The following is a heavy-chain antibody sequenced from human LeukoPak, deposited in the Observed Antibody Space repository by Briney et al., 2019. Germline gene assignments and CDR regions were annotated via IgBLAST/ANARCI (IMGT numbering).Heavy chain of an antibody. Sequence: GASVRVSYKASGYTFTGYDINWVRQATGQGLEWMGWMNPNTGDTGYSRKFQGRVTMTRDTSIDTAYMELSGLTSEDTAVYYCTRGSLSGSSRDYWGQGTLVTVSS. CDR1: GYTFTGYD. J-gene: IGHJ4*02. CDR3: TRGSLSGSSRDY. CDR2: MNPNTGDT. V-gene: IGHV1-8*01. D-gene: IGHD1-26*01.